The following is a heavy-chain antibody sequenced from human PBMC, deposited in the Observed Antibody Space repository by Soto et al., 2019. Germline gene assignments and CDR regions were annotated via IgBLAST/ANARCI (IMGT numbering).Heavy chain of an antibody. Sequence: PSETLSLTCTVSGGSLNSGDYHWSWIRQSPGKGLEWIGAIYYSGSTYYNPSLQSRIRISVDTSKNQFSLKVNSVTAADTAVYYCARDYRTPSAGAMDGWGPGTTVTVSS. D-gene: IGHD2-15*01. J-gene: IGHJ6*02. V-gene: IGHV4-30-4*01. CDR3: ARDYRTPSAGAMDG. CDR1: GGSLNSGDYH. CDR2: IYYSGST.